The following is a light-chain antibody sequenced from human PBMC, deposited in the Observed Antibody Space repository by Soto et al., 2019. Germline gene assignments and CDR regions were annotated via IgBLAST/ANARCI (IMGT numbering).Light chain of an antibody. CDR3: SQCLHLPLT. V-gene: IGKV2D-29*01. CDR2: EVS. Sequence: EIVMTQNPLSLSVTPGQAASISCKSTQSLLHSDGKTSLFWYLQRPGQPPQLLIYEVSNRFSGGPHRFSGSGSGTDFTLKISRVEAEDVGVYFRSQCLHLPLTFGPGTKLDLK. CDR1: QSLLHSDGKTS. J-gene: IGKJ3*01.